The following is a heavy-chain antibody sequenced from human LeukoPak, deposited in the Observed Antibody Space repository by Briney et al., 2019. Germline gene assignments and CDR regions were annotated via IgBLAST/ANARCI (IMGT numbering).Heavy chain of an antibody. J-gene: IGHJ3*02. D-gene: IGHD7-27*01. Sequence: GGSLRLSCAAPEFTFSNYWMNWVRQAPGKGLEWVSSISSTSSYIYYADSVKGRFTISRDNAKNSLYLQLNSLRAEDTAVYYCVRDFQEGDRLWFQEPNWGKIGIWGQGTMVTVSS. V-gene: IGHV3-21*01. CDR3: VRDFQEGDRLWFQEPNWGKIGI. CDR1: EFTFSNYW. CDR2: ISSTSSYI.